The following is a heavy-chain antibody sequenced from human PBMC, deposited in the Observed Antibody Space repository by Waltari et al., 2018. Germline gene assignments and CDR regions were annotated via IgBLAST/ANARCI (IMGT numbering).Heavy chain of an antibody. J-gene: IGHJ4*02. D-gene: IGHD3-10*01. Sequence: QVQLQESGPGLVKPSETLSLTCPVSGGSISSSYWSWLRQPPGKGLEWIGYIYCSGSTNYNPSLKSRVTISVDTSKNQFSLKLSSVTAADTAVYYCARGSHYYGSGSYYFFDYWGQGTLVTVSS. CDR2: IYCSGST. CDR3: ARGSHYYGSGSYYFFDY. V-gene: IGHV4-59*01. CDR1: GGSISSSY.